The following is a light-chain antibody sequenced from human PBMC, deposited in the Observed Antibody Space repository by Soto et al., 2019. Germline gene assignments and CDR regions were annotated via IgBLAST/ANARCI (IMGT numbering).Light chain of an antibody. V-gene: IGLV2-14*03. CDR3: TSYTTNKTPL. CDR1: SSDVGGYNY. Sequence: QSALTQPASVSGSPGQSITISCTGTSSDVGGYNYVSWYQQHPGKAPKLMIYDVSSRPSGVSNRFSGSKSGNTASLTISGLLSEDEADYYCTSYTTNKTPLFGGGTQLTV. J-gene: IGLJ2*01. CDR2: DVS.